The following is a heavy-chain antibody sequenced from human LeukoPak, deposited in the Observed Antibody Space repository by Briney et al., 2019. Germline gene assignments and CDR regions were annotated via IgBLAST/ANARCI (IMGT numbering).Heavy chain of an antibody. CDR3: ASARTSSRSWFTFDY. CDR1: GGSISSSSYY. CDR2: IYYSGST. Sequence: PSETLSLTCTVSGGSISSSSYYWGWIRQPPGKGLEWIGSIYYSGSTYYNPSLKSRVTISVDTSKNQLSLRLSSVTAADTAVYYCASARTSSRSWFTFDYRGQGILVTVSS. V-gene: IGHV4-39*01. J-gene: IGHJ4*02. D-gene: IGHD6-13*01.